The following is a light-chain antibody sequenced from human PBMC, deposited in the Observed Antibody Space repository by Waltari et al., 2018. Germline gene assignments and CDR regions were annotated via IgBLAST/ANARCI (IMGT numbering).Light chain of an antibody. J-gene: IGLJ1*01. CDR1: STNIGGYNY. Sequence: QSALTQPRSVSGSPGQSVTISCTGASTNIGGYNYVSWYQQHPGKAPKLIIYDVTKRPSGVPDRCSGSKSGDTASLTSSGLQAEDEADYYCCSYAGTSPFGTGTKVTVL. CDR3: CSYAGTSP. CDR2: DVT. V-gene: IGLV2-11*01.